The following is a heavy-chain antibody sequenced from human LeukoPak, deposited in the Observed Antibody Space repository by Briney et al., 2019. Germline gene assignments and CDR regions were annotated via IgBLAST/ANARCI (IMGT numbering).Heavy chain of an antibody. CDR3: AKDLRGIAAAGTSNNWFDP. J-gene: IGHJ5*02. Sequence: GGSLRLSCAASGFTFSSYAMSWVRQAPGKGLEWVSAISGSGGSTYYADSVKGRFTISRDNSKNTLYLQMNSLRAEDTAVYYCAKDLRGIAAAGTSNNWFDPWGQGTLVTVSS. V-gene: IGHV3-23*01. CDR2: ISGSGGST. D-gene: IGHD6-13*01. CDR1: GFTFSSYA.